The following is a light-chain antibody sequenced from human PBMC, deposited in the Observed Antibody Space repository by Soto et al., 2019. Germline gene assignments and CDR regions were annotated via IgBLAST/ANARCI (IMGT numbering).Light chain of an antibody. CDR1: SSDVGGYNY. Sequence: QSVLTQPPSASGSPGQSVTISCTGTSSDVGGYNYVSWYQQSPGRAPKLMIYEVTKRPSGVPDRFSGSKSGNTASLTVSGLQAEDEADYYCSSYAASNNFYFVFGGGTQLTVL. CDR2: EVT. J-gene: IGLJ3*02. V-gene: IGLV2-8*01. CDR3: SSYAASNNFYFV.